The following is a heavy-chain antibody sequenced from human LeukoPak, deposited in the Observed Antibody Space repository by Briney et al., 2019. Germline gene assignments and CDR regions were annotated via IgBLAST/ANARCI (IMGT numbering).Heavy chain of an antibody. Sequence: GGSLRLSCAASGFTVSSNYMSWVRQAPGKGLEWVSVIYSGGSTYYADSVKGRFTISRDNSKNTLYLQMNSLRAEDTAMYYCARDRGYSGYDSAFDIWGQGTMVTVSS. CDR1: GFTVSSNY. V-gene: IGHV3-66*01. J-gene: IGHJ3*02. D-gene: IGHD5-12*01. CDR2: IYSGGST. CDR3: ARDRGYSGYDSAFDI.